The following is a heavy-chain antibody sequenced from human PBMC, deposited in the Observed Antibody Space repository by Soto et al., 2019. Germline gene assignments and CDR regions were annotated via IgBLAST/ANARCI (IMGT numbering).Heavy chain of an antibody. CDR1: GFTFSDYY. Sequence: GGSLRLSCAASGFTFSDYYMSWIRQAPGKGLEWVSYISSSGSTIYYADSVKGRFTISRDNAKNSLYLQMNSLRAEDTAVYYCARDGLSSSWYEFDYYYYYMDVWGKGTTVTVSS. CDR2: ISSSGSTI. D-gene: IGHD6-13*01. CDR3: ARDGLSSSWYEFDYYYYYMDV. V-gene: IGHV3-11*01. J-gene: IGHJ6*03.